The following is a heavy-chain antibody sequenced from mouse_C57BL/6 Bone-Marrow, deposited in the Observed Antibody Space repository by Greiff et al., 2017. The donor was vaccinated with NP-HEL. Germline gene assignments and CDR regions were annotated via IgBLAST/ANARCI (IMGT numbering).Heavy chain of an antibody. J-gene: IGHJ3*01. D-gene: IGHD2-4*01. CDR2: IDPENGDT. CDR3: TTPYDYPSWVAY. V-gene: IGHV14-4*01. CDR1: GFNIKVDY. Sequence: VQLQQSGAELVRPGASVTLSCTASGFNIKVDYMHWVKQRPEQGLEWIGWIDPENGDTEYASKFQGKATITADTASNTAYLQLSSLTSEDTAVYYWTTPYDYPSWVAYWGQGTLVTVSA.